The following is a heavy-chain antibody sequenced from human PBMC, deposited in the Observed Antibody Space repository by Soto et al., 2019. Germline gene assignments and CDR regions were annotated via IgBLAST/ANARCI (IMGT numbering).Heavy chain of an antibody. J-gene: IGHJ4*02. CDR2: ISGSGGST. V-gene: IGHV3-23*01. CDR1: GFTFSSYA. D-gene: IGHD1-26*01. Sequence: GGSLRLSCAASGFTFSSYAMSWVRQAPGKGLEWVSAISGSGGSTYYADSVKGRFTISRDNSKNTLYLQMNSLRAEDTAVYYCAKVVWGELLLGSYGFDYWGQGTLVTVSS. CDR3: AKVVWGELLLGSYGFDY.